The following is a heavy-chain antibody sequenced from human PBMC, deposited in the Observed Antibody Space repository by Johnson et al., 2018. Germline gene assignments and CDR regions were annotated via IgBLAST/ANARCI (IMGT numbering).Heavy chain of an antibody. J-gene: IGHJ6*02. Sequence: QVQLVESGAEVKKPGSSVKVSCKASGGTFRNYAINWVRQAPGQGLRWMGGIIPIFATTNYAQNFQGRVTITADESTGTAYMELSRLGSEDTAVYDCARGEGRGPFYGMDVWGQGTTVTVSS. CDR3: ARGEGRGPFYGMDV. D-gene: IGHD5-24*01. CDR2: IIPIFATT. V-gene: IGHV1-69*01. CDR1: GGTFRNYA.